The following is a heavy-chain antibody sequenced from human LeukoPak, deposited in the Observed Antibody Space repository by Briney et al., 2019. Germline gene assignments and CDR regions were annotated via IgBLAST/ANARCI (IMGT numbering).Heavy chain of an antibody. D-gene: IGHD6-6*01. J-gene: IGHJ4*02. CDR3: ATFEYSSSSGGDY. V-gene: IGHV1-46*01. CDR1: GYTFTSYY. CDR2: INPSGGST. Sequence: ASVKVSCKSSGYTFTSYYMHTVRQAPGQGLQGMGIINPSGGSTSYAQKLQGRVTMTRHMSTSTVYIELSSLRSEDTAVYYCATFEYSSSSGGDYWGQGSLVAVSS.